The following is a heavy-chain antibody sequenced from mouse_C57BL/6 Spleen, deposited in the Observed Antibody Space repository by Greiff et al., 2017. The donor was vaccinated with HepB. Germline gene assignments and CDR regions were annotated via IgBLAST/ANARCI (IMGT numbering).Heavy chain of an antibody. CDR3: ASVSDSSGYVGWFAY. CDR1: GFSLTSYG. J-gene: IGHJ3*01. D-gene: IGHD3-2*02. V-gene: IGHV2-6*01. CDR2: IWGVGST. Sequence: VKLVESGPGLVAPSQSLSITCTVSGFSLTSYGVDWVRQSPGKGLEWLGVIWGVGSTNYNSALKSRLSISKDNSKSQVFLKMNSLQTDDTAMYYCASVSDSSGYVGWFAYWGQGTLVTVSA.